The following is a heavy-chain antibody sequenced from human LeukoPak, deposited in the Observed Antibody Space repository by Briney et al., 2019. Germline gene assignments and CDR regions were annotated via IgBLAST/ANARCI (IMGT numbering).Heavy chain of an antibody. D-gene: IGHD3-10*01. CDR1: GFTFVSYW. V-gene: IGHV3-74*03. Sequence: GGPLRLSGEASGFTFVSYWMHWVRQPPGKGLVWVSRIKSDGSDTTYADSVKGRFTISRDNAKNMLYLQMNSLRAEDTAVYYCVNYGWGRPAWGQGTLVTVSS. CDR3: VNYGWGRPA. J-gene: IGHJ4*02. CDR2: IKSDGSDT.